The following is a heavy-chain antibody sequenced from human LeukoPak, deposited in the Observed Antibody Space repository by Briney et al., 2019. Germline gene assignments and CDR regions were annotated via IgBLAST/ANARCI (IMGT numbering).Heavy chain of an antibody. J-gene: IGHJ4*02. CDR3: ARGRVFDY. V-gene: IGHV3-53*01. D-gene: IGHD3-10*01. CDR2: IYSGGST. Sequence: PGGSLRLSCGASGFTVSSNYMSWVRQAPGKGLEWVSVIYSGGSTYYADSVKGRFTISRDNSKNTLYLQMNSLRAEDTAVYYCARGRVFDYWGQGTLVTVSS. CDR1: GFTVSSNY.